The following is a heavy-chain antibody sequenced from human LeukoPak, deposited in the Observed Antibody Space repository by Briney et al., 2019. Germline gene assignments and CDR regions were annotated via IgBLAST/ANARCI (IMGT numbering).Heavy chain of an antibody. J-gene: IGHJ4*02. CDR2: IYHSGST. CDR3: ARGRFGETDY. CDR1: GGSISSGGHS. Sequence: SETLSLTCAVSGGSISSGGHSWSWIRQPPGKGLEWIGYIYHSGSTYYNPSLKSRVTISVDRSKNQFSLKLSSVTAADTAVYYCARGRFGETDYWGQGTLVTVSS. D-gene: IGHD3-10*01. V-gene: IGHV4-30-2*01.